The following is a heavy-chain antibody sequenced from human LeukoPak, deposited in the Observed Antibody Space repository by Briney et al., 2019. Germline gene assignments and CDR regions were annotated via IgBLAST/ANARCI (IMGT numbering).Heavy chain of an antibody. V-gene: IGHV3-30-3*01. Sequence: PGGSLRLSCAASGFTFSSYAMHWVRQAPGKGLEWLAVISYDGSNKYYADSVKGRFTISRDNSKNTLYLQMNSLRAEDTAVYYCASHFDWFTPFDYWGQGTLVTVSS. CDR3: ASHFDWFTPFDY. CDR2: ISYDGSNK. CDR1: GFTFSSYA. D-gene: IGHD3-9*01. J-gene: IGHJ4*02.